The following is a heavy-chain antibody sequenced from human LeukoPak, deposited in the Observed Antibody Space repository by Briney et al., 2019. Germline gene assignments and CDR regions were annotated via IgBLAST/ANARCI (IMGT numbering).Heavy chain of an antibody. CDR3: ARLYYDSTYYFDY. V-gene: IGHV3-66*04. CDR1: GFTFSSYA. D-gene: IGHD3-22*01. J-gene: IGHJ4*02. CDR2: IYSGGST. Sequence: PGGSLRLSCAASGFTFSSYAMSWVRQAPGKGLEWVSVIYSGGSTYYADSVKGRFTISRDNSKNTLYLQMNSLRAEDTAVYYCARLYYDSTYYFDYWGQGTLVTVSS.